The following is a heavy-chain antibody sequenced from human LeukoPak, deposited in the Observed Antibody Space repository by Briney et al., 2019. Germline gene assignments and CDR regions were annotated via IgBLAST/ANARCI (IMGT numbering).Heavy chain of an antibody. D-gene: IGHD5-24*01. CDR3: ARGLVLGLDGYKPSFDY. J-gene: IGHJ4*02. CDR2: IYPGDSDT. Sequence: GESLKISCKGSGYSFTSYWIGWVRQMPGKGLEWMGIIYPGDSDTRYSPSFQGQVTISADKSISTAYLQWSSLKASDTAMYYCARGLVLGLDGYKPSFDYWGQGTLVTGSS. CDR1: GYSFTSYW. V-gene: IGHV5-51*01.